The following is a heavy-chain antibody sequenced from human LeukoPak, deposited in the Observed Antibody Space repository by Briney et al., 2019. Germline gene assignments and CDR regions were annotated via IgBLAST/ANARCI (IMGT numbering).Heavy chain of an antibody. CDR3: ARTEVEQWLVVSAWYFDL. J-gene: IGHJ2*01. V-gene: IGHV3-33*01. Sequence: GGSLRLSCAASGFTFSSYGMHWVRQAPGKGLEWVAVIWYDGSNKYYADSVKGRFTISRDNSKNTLYLQMNSLRAEDTAVYYCARTEVEQWLVVSAWYFDLWGRGTLVTVSS. D-gene: IGHD6-19*01. CDR2: IWYDGSNK. CDR1: GFTFSSYG.